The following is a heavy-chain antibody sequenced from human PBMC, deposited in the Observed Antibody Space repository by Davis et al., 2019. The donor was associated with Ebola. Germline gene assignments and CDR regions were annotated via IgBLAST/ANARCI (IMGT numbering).Heavy chain of an antibody. CDR1: GGSFSGYY. CDR3: AREAWTTFAFDI. D-gene: IGHD1-1*01. Sequence: PGGSLRLSCAVYGGSFSGYYWSWIRQPPGKGLEWIGEINHSGSTNYNPSLKSRVTISVDTSKNQFSLKLSSVTAADTAVYYCAREAWTTFAFDIWGQGTMVTVSS. CDR2: INHSGST. J-gene: IGHJ3*02. V-gene: IGHV4-34*01.